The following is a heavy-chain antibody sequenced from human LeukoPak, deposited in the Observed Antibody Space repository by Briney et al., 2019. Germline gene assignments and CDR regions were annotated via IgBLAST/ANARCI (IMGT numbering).Heavy chain of an antibody. CDR2: INHSGST. V-gene: IGHV4-34*01. J-gene: IGHJ4*02. CDR3: ARGTMTTVTYYFDY. Sequence: SETLSLTCAVYGGSFSGYYWSWIRQPPGKGLEWIGEINHSGSTNYNPSLKSRVTISVDTSKNQFSLKLSSVTAADTAVYYCARGTMTTVTYYFDYWGKGTLVTVSS. CDR1: GGSFSGYY. D-gene: IGHD4-17*01.